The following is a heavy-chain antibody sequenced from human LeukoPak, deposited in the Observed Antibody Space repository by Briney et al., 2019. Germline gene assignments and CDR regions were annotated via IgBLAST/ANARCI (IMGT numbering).Heavy chain of an antibody. CDR3: ARADRYCSSTSCYLLAFDY. CDR2: ISSSSSYI. Sequence: GGSLRMSCAASGLTVSSYSLNWVRQAPGKGLEWVSSISSSSSYIYYADSVKGRFTISRDNAKNSLYLQMNSLRAEDTAVYYCARADRYCSSTSCYLLAFDYWGQGTLVTVSS. D-gene: IGHD2-2*01. CDR1: GLTVSSYS. V-gene: IGHV3-21*01. J-gene: IGHJ4*02.